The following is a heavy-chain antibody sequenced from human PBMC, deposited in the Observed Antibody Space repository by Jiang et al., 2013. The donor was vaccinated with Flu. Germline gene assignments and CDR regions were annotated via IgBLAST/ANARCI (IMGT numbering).Heavy chain of an antibody. V-gene: IGHV3-20*04. CDR2: INWNGGST. J-gene: IGHJ6*02. CDR3: ARCGMTTVTTTLDYYNGMDV. Sequence: QLVESGGGVGRPGGSLRLSCAASGFIFDDYGMNWVRQAPGKGLEWVSGINWNGGSTGYADSVKGRFTISRDNARNSLYLQMNSLRAEDAALYYCARCGMTTVTTTLDYYNGMDVWGQGTTVTVSS. CDR1: GFIFDDYG. D-gene: IGHD4-17*01.